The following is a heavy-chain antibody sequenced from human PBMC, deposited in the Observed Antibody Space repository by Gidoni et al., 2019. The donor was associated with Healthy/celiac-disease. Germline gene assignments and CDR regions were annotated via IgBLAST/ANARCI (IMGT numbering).Heavy chain of an antibody. CDR1: GGSFSGYY. J-gene: IGHJ6*03. CDR3: ARLPEGYCSSTSCYEGEYYYYYMDV. Sequence: QVQLQQWGAGLLKPSETLSLTCAVYGGSFSGYYWSWIRQPPGKGLEWIGEINHSGSTNYNPSLKSRVTISVDTSKNQFSLKLSSVTAADTAVYYCARLPEGYCSSTSCYEGEYYYYYMDVWGKGTTVTVSS. V-gene: IGHV4-34*01. CDR2: INHSGST. D-gene: IGHD2-2*01.